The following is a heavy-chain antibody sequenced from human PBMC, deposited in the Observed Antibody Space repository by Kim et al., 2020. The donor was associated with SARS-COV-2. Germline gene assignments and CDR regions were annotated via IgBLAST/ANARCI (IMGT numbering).Heavy chain of an antibody. V-gene: IGHV4-59*01. CDR3: ARARPHFAEAHPEYFDF. CDR2: IYYTGST. J-gene: IGHJ4*02. D-gene: IGHD3-3*02. CDR1: GGSISTYY. Sequence: SETLSLTCTVSGGSISTYYWNWIRQPPGKGLEWIGYIYYTGSTNFNPSLRSRVTISFDASKTQISLKLSSVTASDTSVYFCARARPHFAEAHPEYFDFWGQGALV.